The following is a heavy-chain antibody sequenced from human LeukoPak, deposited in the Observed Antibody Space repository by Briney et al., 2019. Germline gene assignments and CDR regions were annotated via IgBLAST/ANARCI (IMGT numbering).Heavy chain of an antibody. V-gene: IGHV4-34*01. CDR3: ARGAAGMDV. CDR2: INHSGST. Sequence: SETLSLTCAVYGGSFSGYYWSWIRQPPGKGLEWIGEINHSGSTNYNPSLKSRVTISVDTSKNQFSLKLSSVTAADTAAYYCARGAAGMDVWGQGTTVTVSS. D-gene: IGHD6-25*01. CDR1: GGSFSGYY. J-gene: IGHJ6*02.